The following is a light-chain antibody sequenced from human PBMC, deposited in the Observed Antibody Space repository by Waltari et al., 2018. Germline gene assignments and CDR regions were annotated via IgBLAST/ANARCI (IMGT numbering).Light chain of an antibody. Sequence: EIVLTQSPGTLSLSPGETATLSCRASQSVGRTLAWYQQKPGQAPRLLIYAASTRATGIPDRFSGSGSGTDFRLTISRLKPEDFAVYYCQHYVRLPVTFGQGTTVELK. CDR2: AAS. CDR3: QHYVRLPVT. CDR1: QSVGRT. V-gene: IGKV3-20*01. J-gene: IGKJ1*01.